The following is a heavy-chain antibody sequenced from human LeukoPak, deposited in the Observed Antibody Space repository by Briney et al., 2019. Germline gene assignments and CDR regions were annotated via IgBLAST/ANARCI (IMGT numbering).Heavy chain of an antibody. D-gene: IGHD2/OR15-2a*01. Sequence: PGGSLRLSCTASGFTFSTYAMIWVRQAPGKGLESVSSVSNSGATTYYAVSVKGRFTISRDNSRNTLYLQMNSLRAEDTAVYYCAKSLYARGPLDYWGQGTLVTVSS. V-gene: IGHV3-23*01. J-gene: IGHJ4*02. CDR3: AKSLYARGPLDY. CDR2: VSNSGATT. CDR1: GFTFSTYA.